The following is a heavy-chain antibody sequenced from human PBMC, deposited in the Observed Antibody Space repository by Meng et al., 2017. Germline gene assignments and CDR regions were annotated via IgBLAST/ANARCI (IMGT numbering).Heavy chain of an antibody. D-gene: IGHD3-10*01. Sequence: VQLVESGGGLGQPGRSLRLSCAASGFTFSSYAMHWVRQAPGKGLEWVAVISYDGSNKYYADSVKGRFTISRDNSKNTLYLQMNSLRAEDTAVYYCASMGYWGQGTLVTVSS. CDR2: ISYDGSNK. J-gene: IGHJ4*02. CDR3: ASMGY. V-gene: IGHV3-30*01. CDR1: GFTFSSYA.